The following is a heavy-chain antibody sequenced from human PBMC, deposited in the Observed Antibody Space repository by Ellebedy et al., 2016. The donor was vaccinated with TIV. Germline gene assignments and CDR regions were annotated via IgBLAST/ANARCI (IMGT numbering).Heavy chain of an antibody. J-gene: IGHJ6*02. CDR2: TYYRSKWNN. CDR1: GDSVSTDIG. D-gene: IGHD3-10*01. Sequence: SQTLSLTCVISGDSVSTDIGWKWIRQSPSRGLEWLGRTYYRSKWNNDYAVSLKSRITINPDTSKNQFSLQLNSVTPEDTAVYYCARGWFGSGMGVWGQGTTVTVSS. CDR3: ARGWFGSGMGV. V-gene: IGHV6-1*01.